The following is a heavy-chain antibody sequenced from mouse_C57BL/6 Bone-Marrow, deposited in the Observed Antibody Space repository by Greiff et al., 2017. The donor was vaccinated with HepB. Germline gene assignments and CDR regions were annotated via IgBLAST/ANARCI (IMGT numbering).Heavy chain of an antibody. Sequence: QVQLKESGPELVKPGASVKISCKASGYAFSSSWMNWVKQRPGKGLEWIGRIYPGDGDTNYNGKFKGKATLTADKSSSTAYMQLSSLTSEDSAVYFCARLYGSSSAWFAYWGQGTLVTVSA. D-gene: IGHD1-1*01. CDR2: IYPGDGDT. V-gene: IGHV1-82*01. J-gene: IGHJ3*01. CDR1: GYAFSSSW. CDR3: ARLYGSSSAWFAY.